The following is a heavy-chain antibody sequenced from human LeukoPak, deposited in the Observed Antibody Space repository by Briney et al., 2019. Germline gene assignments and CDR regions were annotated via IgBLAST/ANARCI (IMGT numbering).Heavy chain of an antibody. D-gene: IGHD2-2*01. V-gene: IGHV3-21*01. Sequence: PGGSLRLSCAASGFTFSDYSMNWVRQAPGKGLEWVSFISSSSSYIYYADSVKGRFTISRDNAKNSLYLQMNSLRAEDTAVYYCARGVVPAAFDYWGQGTLVTVSS. J-gene: IGHJ4*02. CDR1: GFTFSDYS. CDR3: ARGVVPAAFDY. CDR2: ISSSSSYI.